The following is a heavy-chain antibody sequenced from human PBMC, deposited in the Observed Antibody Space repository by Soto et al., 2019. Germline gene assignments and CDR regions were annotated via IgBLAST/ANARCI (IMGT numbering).Heavy chain of an antibody. J-gene: IGHJ3*02. V-gene: IGHV1-18*01. CDR1: GYTFTNYG. CDR2: ISPYNGKT. D-gene: IGHD2-15*01. Sequence: QAQLVQSGAEVKKPGASVNFSCKASGYTFTNYGFIWVRQAPGHGLEWVGWISPYNGKTEYAQNLQGRVTMTRDKPTSTAYMELRSLRSDDTAVYYCARDIYGGNCCDAFDIWGQGTMVTVSS. CDR3: ARDIYGGNCCDAFDI.